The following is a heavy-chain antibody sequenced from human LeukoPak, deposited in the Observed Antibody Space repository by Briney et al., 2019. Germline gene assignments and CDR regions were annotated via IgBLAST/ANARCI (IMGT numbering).Heavy chain of an antibody. CDR1: GGTFSSYA. V-gene: IGHV1-69*04. CDR2: IIPILGIA. Sequence: GASVKVSCKASGGTFSSYAISWVRQAPGQGLEWMGRIIPILGIANYAQKFQGRVTITADKSTSTAYMELSSLRSEDTAVYYCASDFRIAWLSPTYYYYGMDVWGQGTTVTVSS. D-gene: IGHD3-9*01. CDR3: ASDFRIAWLSPTYYYYGMDV. J-gene: IGHJ6*02.